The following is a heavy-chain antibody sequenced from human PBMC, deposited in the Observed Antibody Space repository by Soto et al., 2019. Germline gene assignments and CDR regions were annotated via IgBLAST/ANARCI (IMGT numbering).Heavy chain of an antibody. D-gene: IGHD3-3*01. CDR3: AKDRTSGATQGDALDI. J-gene: IGHJ3*02. Sequence: EEQLLESGGGLVQPGGSLRLSCAASAFTFSSYAMSWVRQAPGKGLEWVSSISGSGDNKYYADSVTDRITISRDNTKNTLHVQIYSQSVEDTAVYYCAKDRTSGATQGDALDIWGQGTMVNVS. CDR1: AFTFSSYA. V-gene: IGHV3-23*01. CDR2: ISGSGDNK.